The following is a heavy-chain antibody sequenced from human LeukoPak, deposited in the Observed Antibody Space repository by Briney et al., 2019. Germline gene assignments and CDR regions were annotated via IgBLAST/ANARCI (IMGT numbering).Heavy chain of an antibody. J-gene: IGHJ5*02. Sequence: SETLSLTCTVSGCSISSYYWSWIRQPPGKGLEWIGYIYYSGSTNYNPSLKSRVTISVDTSKNQFSLKLSSVTAADTAVYYCARSDFWSGYYHGYNWFDPWGQGTLVTVSS. CDR1: GCSISSYY. V-gene: IGHV4-59*01. CDR3: ARSDFWSGYYHGYNWFDP. CDR2: IYYSGST. D-gene: IGHD3-3*01.